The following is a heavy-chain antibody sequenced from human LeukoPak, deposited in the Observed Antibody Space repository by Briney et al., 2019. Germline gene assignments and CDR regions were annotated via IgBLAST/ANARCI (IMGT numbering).Heavy chain of an antibody. Sequence: ASVKVSCKASGYTFPSYFMHWVRQAPGQGLEWMGIINPTGGSTSYAQKFQGRVTMTRDTSTSTVYMELSSLRSDDTAVYYCARTAARRFDYWGQGTLVTVSS. CDR3: ARTAARRFDY. CDR1: GYTFPSYF. D-gene: IGHD6-6*01. CDR2: INPTGGST. J-gene: IGHJ4*02. V-gene: IGHV1-46*01.